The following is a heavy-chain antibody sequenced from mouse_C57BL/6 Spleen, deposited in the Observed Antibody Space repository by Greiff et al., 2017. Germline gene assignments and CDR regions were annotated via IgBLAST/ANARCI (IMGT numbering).Heavy chain of an antibody. CDR2: IYPGSGST. V-gene: IGHV1-55*01. Sequence: VHLVESGAELVKPGASVKMSCKASGYTFTSYWITWVKQRPGQGLEWIGDIYPGSGSTNYNEKFKSQATLTVDTSSSTAYMQLSSLKSEDSAVYYCASGLIYFDYWGQGTTLTVSS. CDR1: GYTFTSYW. CDR3: ASGLIYFDY. J-gene: IGHJ2*01.